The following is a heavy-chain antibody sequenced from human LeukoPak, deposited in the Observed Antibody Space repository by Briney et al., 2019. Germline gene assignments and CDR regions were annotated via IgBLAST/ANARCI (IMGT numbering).Heavy chain of an antibody. V-gene: IGHV4-38-2*02. J-gene: IGHJ4*02. CDR2: IYHSGST. Sequence: SEILSLTCTVSGYSISSGYYWGWIRQPPGKGLEWIGSIYHSGSTYYNPSLKSRVTISVDTSKNQFSLKLSSVTAADTAVYYCARDRREWELLSPFDYWGQGTLVTVSS. CDR3: ARDRREWELLSPFDY. D-gene: IGHD1-26*01. CDR1: GYSISSGYY.